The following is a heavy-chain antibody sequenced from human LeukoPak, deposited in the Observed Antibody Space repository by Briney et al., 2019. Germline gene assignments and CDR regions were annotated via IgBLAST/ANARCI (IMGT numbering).Heavy chain of an antibody. CDR2: IYYSGST. J-gene: IGHJ6*02. CDR1: GGSISGYY. V-gene: IGHV4-59*08. CDR3: ARHNSGALDV. D-gene: IGHD3-10*01. Sequence: SETLSHTCTVSGGSISGYYWSWIRQPPGKGLEWIGYIYYSGSTNYNPSLKSRVTISVDTSKNQFSLRLSSVTAADTAVYYCARHNSGALDVWGQGTTVTVSS.